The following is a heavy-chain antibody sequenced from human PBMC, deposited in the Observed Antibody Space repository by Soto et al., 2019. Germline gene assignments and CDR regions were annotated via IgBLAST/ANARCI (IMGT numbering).Heavy chain of an antibody. CDR2: ISAYNGNT. V-gene: IGHV1-18*01. J-gene: IGHJ4*02. Sequence: QVQLVQSGAEVKKPGASVKVACKASGYTFTSYGISWVRQAPGQGLEWMGWISAYNGNTNYAQKLQGRVTMTTDTSTSTAYMELRSLRSDDTAVYYCARAQKGYYDSSGYYYDPFDYWGQGTLGTVS. D-gene: IGHD3-22*01. CDR3: ARAQKGYYDSSGYYYDPFDY. CDR1: GYTFTSYG.